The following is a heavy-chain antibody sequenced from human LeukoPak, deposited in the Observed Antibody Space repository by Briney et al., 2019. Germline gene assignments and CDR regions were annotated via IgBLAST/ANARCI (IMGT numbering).Heavy chain of an antibody. V-gene: IGHV3-30-3*01. CDR1: GFTFSGYA. CDR3: ARDRFSSGFHDPFDI. Sequence: GGSLRLSCAASGFTFSGYALHWVRQAPGKGLEWVAVISYDGSNKYYADSVKGRFTISRDNSKNTLYLQMNSLRAEDTAVYYCARDRFSSGFHDPFDIWGQGTMVTVSS. J-gene: IGHJ3*02. CDR2: ISYDGSNK. D-gene: IGHD6-19*01.